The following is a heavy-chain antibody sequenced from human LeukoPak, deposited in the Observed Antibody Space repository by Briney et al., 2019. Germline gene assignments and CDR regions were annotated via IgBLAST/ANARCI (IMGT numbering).Heavy chain of an antibody. CDR1: GGSISSSSYY. CDR3: ARNRYYYGSGSYGVPNWFDP. D-gene: IGHD3-10*01. Sequence: SETLSLTCTVSGGSISSSSYYWGWIRQPPGKGLEWIGSIYYSGSTYYNPSLKSRVTISVDTSKNQFSLKLSPVTAADTAMYYCARNRYYYGSGSYGVPNWFDPWGQGTLVTVSS. J-gene: IGHJ5*02. V-gene: IGHV4-39*01. CDR2: IYYSGST.